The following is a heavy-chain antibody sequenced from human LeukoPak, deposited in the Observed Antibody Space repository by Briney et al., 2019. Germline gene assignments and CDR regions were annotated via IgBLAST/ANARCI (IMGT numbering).Heavy chain of an antibody. CDR2: IYYSGST. CDR3: AKDCCSSSNYFDY. D-gene: IGHD6-6*01. V-gene: IGHV4-59*01. Sequence: SETLSLTCTVSGGSISSYYWSWIRQPPGKGLEWIGYIYYSGSTNYNPSLKSRVTISVDTSKNQFSLKLSSVTAADTAVYYCAKDCCSSSNYFDYWGQGTLVTVSS. J-gene: IGHJ4*02. CDR1: GGSISSYY.